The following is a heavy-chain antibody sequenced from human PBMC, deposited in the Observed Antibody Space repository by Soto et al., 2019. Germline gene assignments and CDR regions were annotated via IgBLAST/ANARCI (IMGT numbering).Heavy chain of an antibody. J-gene: IGHJ6*02. V-gene: IGHV3-23*01. CDR1: GFTFSSYA. CDR3: AKDPVYYYDSSGYYPTPRRGYGMDV. D-gene: IGHD3-22*01. CDR2: ISGSGGST. Sequence: GGSLRLSCAASGFTFSSYAMSWVRQAPGKGLEWVSAISGSGGSTYYADSVKGRFTISRDNSKNTLYLQMNSLRAEDTAVYYCAKDPVYYYDSSGYYPTPRRGYGMDVWGQGTTVTVSS.